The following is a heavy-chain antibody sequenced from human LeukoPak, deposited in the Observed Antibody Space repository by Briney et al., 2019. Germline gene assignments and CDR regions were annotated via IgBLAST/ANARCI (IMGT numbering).Heavy chain of an antibody. CDR2: INHSGST. V-gene: IGHV4-34*01. CDR1: GGSFSGYY. D-gene: IGHD6-19*01. Sequence: KPSETLSLTCAVYGGSFSGYYWSWIRQPPGKGLEWIGEINHSGSTNYNPSLKSRVTISVDTSKNQFSLKLSSVTAADTAVYYCATFTDSSGWYYFDYWGRGTLVTVSS. CDR3: ATFTDSSGWYYFDY. J-gene: IGHJ4*02.